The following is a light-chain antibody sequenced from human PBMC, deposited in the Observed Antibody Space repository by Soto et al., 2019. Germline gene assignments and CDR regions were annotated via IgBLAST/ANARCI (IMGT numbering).Light chain of an antibody. J-gene: IGLJ1*01. CDR1: SSDVGYYNY. CDR2: DVN. CDR3: SSYTSSSTYV. V-gene: IGLV2-14*01. Sequence: QSVLTQPASVSGSPGQSIAISCTGTSSDVGYYNYASWYQQHPGKAPNVMIYDVNNRPSGVPDRFSGSKSGNTASLTISGLQAEDEADYYCSSYTSSSTYVFGTGTKVTVL.